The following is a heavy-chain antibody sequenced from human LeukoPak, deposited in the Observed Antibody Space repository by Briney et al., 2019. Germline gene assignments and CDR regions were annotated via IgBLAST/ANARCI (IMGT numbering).Heavy chain of an antibody. D-gene: IGHD3-10*01. CDR2: IKQDGSEK. Sequence: GGSLRLSCAASGFTFSSYWMSWVRQAPGKGLEWVANIKQDGSEKYYVDSVKGRFTISRDNAKNSLYLQMNSLRAEDTAVYYCARAAITMVRGVIITNDYWGQGTLSPSPQ. J-gene: IGHJ4*02. CDR3: ARAAITMVRGVIITNDY. CDR1: GFTFSSYW. V-gene: IGHV3-7*01.